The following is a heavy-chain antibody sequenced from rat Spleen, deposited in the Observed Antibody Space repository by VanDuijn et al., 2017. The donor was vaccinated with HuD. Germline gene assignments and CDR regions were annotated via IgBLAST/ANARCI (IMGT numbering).Heavy chain of an antibody. CDR3: TREGYNNWGAFAY. CDR2: IWSGGST. J-gene: IGHJ3*01. D-gene: IGHD1-10*01. CDR1: GFSLTSYG. V-gene: IGHV2-15*01. Sequence: QVQLKESGPGLVQPSRTLSLTCTVSGFSLTSYGVSWVRQPPGKGLEWIAAIWSGGSTYYNSALKSRLSISRDTSKSQVLLKMNSLQTEDTAMYFCTREGYNNWGAFAYWGQGTLVTVSS.